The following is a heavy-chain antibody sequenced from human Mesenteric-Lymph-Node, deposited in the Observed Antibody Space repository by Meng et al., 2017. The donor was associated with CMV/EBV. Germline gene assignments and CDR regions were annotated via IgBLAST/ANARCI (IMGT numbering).Heavy chain of an antibody. CDR2: INHSGST. Sequence: HQWGGGRLKPSENRSVTCAVYGGSFSGYYWNWIRQSPEKGLEWIGEINHSGSTTYNPSFTSRIIISVDTSTNQISLNMSSVTAADTAVYYCARGSSYDILTGYFDYWGQGALVTVSS. CDR1: GGSFSGYY. CDR3: ARGSSYDILTGYFDY. V-gene: IGHV4-34*01. D-gene: IGHD3-9*01. J-gene: IGHJ4*02.